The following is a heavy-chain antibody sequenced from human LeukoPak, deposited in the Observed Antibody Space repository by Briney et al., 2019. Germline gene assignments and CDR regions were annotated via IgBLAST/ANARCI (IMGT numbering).Heavy chain of an antibody. V-gene: IGHV4-39*01. CDR3: XXXXXXXGXVEXPSXEXWFDP. J-gene: IGHJ5*02. Sequence: TSETLSLTCSVSGGSISSSTFYWGWLRQPPGKGLEWIGSMYYSGSTFYNPSLKSRVTISGDTSKNQFSLKLSSVPAAPTAVYYXXXXXXXXGXVEXPSXEXWFDPWXQGILVTVSS. D-gene: IGHD2-2*01. CDR2: MYYSGST. CDR1: GGSISSSTFY.